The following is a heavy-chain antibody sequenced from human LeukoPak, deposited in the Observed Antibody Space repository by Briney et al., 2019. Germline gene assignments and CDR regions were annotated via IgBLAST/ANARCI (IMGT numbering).Heavy chain of an antibody. J-gene: IGHJ4*02. CDR2: IYYSGST. D-gene: IGHD3-22*01. Sequence: SETLSLTCTVSGGSISSYYWSWIRQPPGKGLEWIGYIYYSGSTNYNPSLKRRVTISVDTSKNQFSLKLSSVTAADTAVYYCARSPMTKSYYFDYWGQGTLVTVSS. CDR1: GGSISSYY. V-gene: IGHV4-59*01. CDR3: ARSPMTKSYYFDY.